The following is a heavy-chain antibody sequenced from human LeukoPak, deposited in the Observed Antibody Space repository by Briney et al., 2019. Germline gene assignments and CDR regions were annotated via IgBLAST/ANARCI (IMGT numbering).Heavy chain of an antibody. CDR2: IYYSGST. J-gene: IGHJ4*02. CDR3: ARDLRGGLDY. CDR1: GGSISSYY. D-gene: IGHD3-10*01. Sequence: SETLSLTCTVSGGSISSYYWSWIRQPPGKGLEWIGYIYYSGSTNYNPSLKSRVTISVDTSKNQFSLKLSSVTAADTAVYYCARDLRGGLDYWGQGTLVTVSS. V-gene: IGHV4-59*01.